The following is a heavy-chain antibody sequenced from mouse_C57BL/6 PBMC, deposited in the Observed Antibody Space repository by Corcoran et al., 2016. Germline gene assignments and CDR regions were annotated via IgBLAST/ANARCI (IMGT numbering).Heavy chain of an antibody. Sequence: DVQLQESGPGLVKPSQSLSLTCSVTGYSITSGYYWNWIRQFPGNKLEWMGYISYDGSNNYNPSLKNRISITRDTSKKQVFLKLNSVTTEDTATYYCARGAKVATSYYVDYWGQGTTLTVSS. CDR2: ISYDGSN. J-gene: IGHJ2*01. CDR1: GYSITSGYY. D-gene: IGHD1-1*01. V-gene: IGHV3-6*01. CDR3: ARGAKVATSYYVDY.